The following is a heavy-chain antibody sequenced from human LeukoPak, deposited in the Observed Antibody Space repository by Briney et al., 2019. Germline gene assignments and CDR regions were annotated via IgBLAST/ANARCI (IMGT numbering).Heavy chain of an antibody. J-gene: IGHJ4*02. Sequence: GGSLRLSCAASGFTFSSYGIHWVRQAPGKGLEWVAVISYDGSNKYYADSVKGRFTISGDNSKNTLYLQMNSLRAEDTAVYYCARSPDILTGENFDYWGQGTLVTVSS. D-gene: IGHD3-9*01. V-gene: IGHV3-30*03. CDR2: ISYDGSNK. CDR1: GFTFSSYG. CDR3: ARSPDILTGENFDY.